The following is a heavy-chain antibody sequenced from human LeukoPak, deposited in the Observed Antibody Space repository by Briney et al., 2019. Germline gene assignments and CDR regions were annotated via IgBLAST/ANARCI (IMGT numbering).Heavy chain of an antibody. CDR2: ISNSGDAT. Sequence: RSGGSLRLSCAASGFTFSSYAMTWVRQAPGKGLEWVSGISNSGDATYSADSVKGRFTISRDNSKNTVYLQMNSLRAEDTAVYYCARGSYYFDYWGQGTLVTVSS. CDR3: ARGSYYFDY. CDR1: GFTFSSYA. V-gene: IGHV3-23*01. D-gene: IGHD3-16*02. J-gene: IGHJ4*02.